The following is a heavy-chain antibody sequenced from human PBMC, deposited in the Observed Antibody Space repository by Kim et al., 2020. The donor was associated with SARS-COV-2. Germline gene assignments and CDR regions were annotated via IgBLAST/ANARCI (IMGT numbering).Heavy chain of an antibody. D-gene: IGHD6-19*01. Sequence: SETLSLTCAVYGGSFSGYYWSWIRQPPGKGLEWIGEINHSGSTNYNPSLKSRVTISVDTSKNQFSLKLSSVTAADTAVYYCARYSSGWYGYYYYGMDVWGQGTTVTVSS. CDR2: INHSGST. V-gene: IGHV4-34*01. CDR1: GGSFSGYY. CDR3: ARYSSGWYGYYYYGMDV. J-gene: IGHJ6*02.